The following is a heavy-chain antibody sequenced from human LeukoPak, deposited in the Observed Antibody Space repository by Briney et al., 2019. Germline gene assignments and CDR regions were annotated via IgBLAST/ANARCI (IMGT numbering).Heavy chain of an antibody. CDR1: GFTFSNYW. CDR2: IDNAGSIT. V-gene: IGHV3-74*03. D-gene: IGHD3-22*01. Sequence: GGSLRLSCAASGFTFSNYWIHWVRHAPGKGLVWVSRIDNAGSITTCADSVKGRFTISTDNAENTLYLQMNSLRVEDTAVYYCVRSAFHAGSGNYYDYWGQGPLVTVSS. CDR3: VRSAFHAGSGNYYDY. J-gene: IGHJ4*02.